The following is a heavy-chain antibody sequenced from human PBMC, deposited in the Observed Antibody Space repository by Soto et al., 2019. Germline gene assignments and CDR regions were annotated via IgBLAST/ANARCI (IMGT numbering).Heavy chain of an antibody. V-gene: IGHV4-4*07. J-gene: IGHJ3*02. CDR1: GCSISHYH. Sequence: SETLSLSCTASGCSISHYHWRWIRQPAGKGLEWIGRIYTSGSTNYNPSLKSRVTMSVDTSKNQFSLKLSSVTAADTAVYYCAREGEWELLPGAFDIWGQGTMVTVSS. CDR3: AREGEWELLPGAFDI. D-gene: IGHD1-26*01. CDR2: IYTSGST.